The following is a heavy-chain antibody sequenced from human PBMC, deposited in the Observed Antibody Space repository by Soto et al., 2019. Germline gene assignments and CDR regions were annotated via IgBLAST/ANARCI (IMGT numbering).Heavy chain of an antibody. Sequence: SETLSLTCGVSGGSFSGYYWGWVRQPPGKGLGCVGEINCSGSTNYNPSLKRRVTISVDTSKNQVSLKVTSVTAADTAMYYCATRNYFYALDVWGQGTTVTVSS. J-gene: IGHJ6*02. V-gene: IGHV4-34*01. CDR2: INCSGST. CDR1: GGSFSGYY. CDR3: ATRNYFYALDV.